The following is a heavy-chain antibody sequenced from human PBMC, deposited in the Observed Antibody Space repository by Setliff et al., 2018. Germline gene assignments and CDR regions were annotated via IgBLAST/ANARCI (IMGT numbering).Heavy chain of an antibody. Sequence: SVKVSCKASGGTFSSYAITWVRQAPGQGLEWMGGIIPIFGTAKYAQKFQGRVTITADQSTRTAYMELSSLRFEDTAVYYCARAQSWSGGPYYFDNWGQGTLVTVSS. CDR1: GGTFSSYA. D-gene: IGHD3-3*01. V-gene: IGHV1-69*13. J-gene: IGHJ4*02. CDR2: IIPIFGTA. CDR3: ARAQSWSGGPYYFDN.